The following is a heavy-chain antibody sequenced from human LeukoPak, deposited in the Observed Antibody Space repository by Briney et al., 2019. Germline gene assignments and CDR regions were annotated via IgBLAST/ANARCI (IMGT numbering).Heavy chain of an antibody. V-gene: IGHV3-64*03. Sequence: GGSLRLSCAASGFVFSEYAMHWIRQATGKGLEHVSAITSNGDVTHYADSVKGRFTISRDSSKSTVSLQMTSLRAEDTAVYYCVRQGTSLDWGQGSLVTVSS. CDR3: VRQGTSLD. CDR1: GFVFSEYA. CDR2: ITSNGDVT. D-gene: IGHD3-16*01. J-gene: IGHJ4*02.